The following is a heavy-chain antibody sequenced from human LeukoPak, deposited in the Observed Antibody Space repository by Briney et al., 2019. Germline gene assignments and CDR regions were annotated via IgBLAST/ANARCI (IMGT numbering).Heavy chain of an antibody. J-gene: IGHJ3*02. Sequence: PSETLSLTCKVSGGSISSSSYYWGWIRQPPGKGLEWIGSIYYSGSTYYNPSLKSRVTISVDTSKNQISLKLSPVTAADTAMYYCARDRPNVVSTGYYSRHDAFDIWGQGTIVTVSS. CDR3: ARDRPNVVSTGYYSRHDAFDI. CDR1: GGSISSSSYY. D-gene: IGHD3-22*01. V-gene: IGHV4-39*07. CDR2: IYYSGST.